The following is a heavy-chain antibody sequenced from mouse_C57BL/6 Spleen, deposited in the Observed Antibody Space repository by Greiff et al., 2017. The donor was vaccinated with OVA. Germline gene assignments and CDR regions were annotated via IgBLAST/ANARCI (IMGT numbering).Heavy chain of an antibody. Sequence: VQLQQSGPGLVKPSQSLSLTCSVTGYSITSGYYWNWIRQFPGNKLEWMGYISYDGSNNYNPSLKNRISITRDTSKNQFFLKLNSVTTEDTATYYCARGGVFDYWGQGTTLSLL. V-gene: IGHV3-6*01. CDR2: ISYDGSN. J-gene: IGHJ2*01. CDR1: GYSITSGYY. CDR3: ARGGVFDY.